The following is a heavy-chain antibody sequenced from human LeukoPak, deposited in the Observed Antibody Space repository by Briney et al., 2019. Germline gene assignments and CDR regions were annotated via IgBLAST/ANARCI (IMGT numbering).Heavy chain of an antibody. Sequence: SQTLSLTCTVSGGSISSGGYYWSWIRQPPGKGLEWIGYIYHSGSTYYNPSLKSRVTISVDTSKNQFSLKLSSVTAADTAVYYCARDMLDYYGSGKFLPGDYWGQGTLVTVSS. V-gene: IGHV4-30-2*01. CDR1: GGSISSGGYY. J-gene: IGHJ4*02. CDR3: ARDMLDYYGSGKFLPGDY. CDR2: IYHSGST. D-gene: IGHD3-10*01.